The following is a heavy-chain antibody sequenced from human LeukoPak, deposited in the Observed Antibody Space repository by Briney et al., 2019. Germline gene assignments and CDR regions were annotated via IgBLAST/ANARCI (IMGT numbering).Heavy chain of an antibody. Sequence: QTGGSLRPSCTASGFSFNSSGMHWVRQAPGKGLEWVAFTRFDGENEHYADSVKGRFTISRDNSKNTLFLLVNSLRVEDTAVYFCARSLTVVLFDFWGQGTLVTVSS. V-gene: IGHV3-30*02. CDR2: TRFDGENE. D-gene: IGHD4/OR15-4a*01. J-gene: IGHJ4*02. CDR1: GFSFNSSG. CDR3: ARSLTVVLFDF.